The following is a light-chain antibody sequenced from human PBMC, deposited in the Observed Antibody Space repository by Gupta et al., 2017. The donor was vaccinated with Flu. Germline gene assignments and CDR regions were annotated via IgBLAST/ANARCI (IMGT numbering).Light chain of an antibody. V-gene: IGKV3-11*01. CDR2: DAS. CDR3: QQHSNWPPWT. Sequence: EIVLTQSPATLSLSPGERATLSCRASQSVSSYLAWYQQKPGQAPRLLIYDASNRDTGIPARFSGSGDGTDLTLTISSREQEDFAVYYCQQHSNWPPWTFGQGTKVEIK. J-gene: IGKJ1*01. CDR1: QSVSSY.